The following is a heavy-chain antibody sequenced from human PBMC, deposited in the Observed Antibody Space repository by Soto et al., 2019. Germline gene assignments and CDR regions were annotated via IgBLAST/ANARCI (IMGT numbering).Heavy chain of an antibody. J-gene: IGHJ4*02. CDR2: ISGSGGST. D-gene: IGHD2-21*02. CDR1: GFTFSSFA. V-gene: IGHV3-23*01. CDR3: AKARYIVVVTATIDY. Sequence: EVQLLESGGGLVQPGGSLRLSCAASGFTFSSFAMSWVRQAPGKGLEWVSAISGSGGSTYYADSVKGRFTISRDNSKNTLYLQMNSLRAEDTAVYYCAKARYIVVVTATIDYWGQGTLVTVSS.